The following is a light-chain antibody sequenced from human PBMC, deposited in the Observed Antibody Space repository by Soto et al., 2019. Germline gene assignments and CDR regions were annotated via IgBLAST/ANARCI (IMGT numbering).Light chain of an antibody. CDR2: GAS. CDR3: QQYGTSPLMFT. V-gene: IGKV3-20*01. J-gene: IGKJ2*01. CDR1: QSVVNNY. Sequence: EIVLTQSPGTLSLSPGERATLSCRASQSVVNNYLAWYQQKPGQAPRLLIYGASIRATGVPYRFSGSGSGTDFTLTITRLEPEDFAVYYCQQYGTSPLMFTFGQGTNLGVK.